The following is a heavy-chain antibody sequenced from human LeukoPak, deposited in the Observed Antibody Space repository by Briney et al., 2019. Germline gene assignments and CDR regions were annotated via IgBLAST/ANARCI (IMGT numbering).Heavy chain of an antibody. CDR3: ARDGEMATIENYFEY. CDR1: GGSISSSSYY. Sequence: SETLSLTCTVSGGSISSSSYYWGWIRQPPGKGLEWIGSIYYSGSTHYNPSLKSRVTISLDTSKNQFSLKLSSVTAADTAVYYCARDGEMATIENYFEYWGQGTLVTVSS. D-gene: IGHD5-24*01. V-gene: IGHV4-39*07. J-gene: IGHJ4*02. CDR2: IYYSGST.